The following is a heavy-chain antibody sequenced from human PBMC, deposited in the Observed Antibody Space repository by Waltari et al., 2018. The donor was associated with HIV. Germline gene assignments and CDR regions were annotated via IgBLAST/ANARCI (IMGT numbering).Heavy chain of an antibody. J-gene: IGHJ4*02. V-gene: IGHV3-15*01. Sequence: EEHLVESGGDLVKPGGCLRLSCSASGLTFSDAWMTWVRQAPGKGRGWIGRIKSKADVGTTEYAAAVKGRFTISRDDSKNTLFLQMNSLKTEDTAVYYCATEEGYGSGSYLDYWGQGTLLTVSS. D-gene: IGHD3-10*01. CDR3: ATEEGYGSGSYLDY. CDR1: GLTFSDAW. CDR2: IKSKADVGTT.